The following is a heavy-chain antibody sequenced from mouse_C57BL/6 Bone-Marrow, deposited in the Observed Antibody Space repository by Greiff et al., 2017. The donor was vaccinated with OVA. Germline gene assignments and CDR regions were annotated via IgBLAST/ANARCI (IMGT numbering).Heavy chain of an antibody. Sequence: VQLQQSGPGLVAPSQSLSITCTVSGFSLTSYGVHWVRQPPGKGLEWLVVIWSDGSTTYNSALKSRLSISKDNSKSQVFFKMNSLQTDDTAMYYCARQGDYEAGDYAMDYWGQGTTVTVSS. CDR1: GFSLTSYG. V-gene: IGHV2-6-1*01. CDR3: ARQGDYEAGDYAMDY. CDR2: IWSDGST. D-gene: IGHD2-3*01. J-gene: IGHJ4*01.